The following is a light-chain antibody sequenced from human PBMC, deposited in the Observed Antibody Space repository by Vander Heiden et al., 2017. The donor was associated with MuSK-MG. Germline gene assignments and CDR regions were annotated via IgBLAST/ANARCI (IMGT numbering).Light chain of an antibody. CDR3: QQSYSTPRIT. CDR1: QSISSY. Sequence: DIQMTQSPSSLSASVGDRVTITCRASQSISSYFNWYQQKPGKAPKLLIYAASSLQSGVPSRFSGSGSGTDFTITTSSLQPEDFATYYCQQSYSTPRITFGQGTRLEIK. J-gene: IGKJ5*01. V-gene: IGKV1-39*01. CDR2: AAS.